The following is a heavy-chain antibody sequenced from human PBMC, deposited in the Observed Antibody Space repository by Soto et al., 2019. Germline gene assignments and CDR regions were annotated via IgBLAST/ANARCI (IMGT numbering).Heavy chain of an antibody. CDR1: GYSFTSYW. J-gene: IGHJ3*02. Sequence: GESLKISCKGSGYSFTSYWIGWVRQMPGKGLEWMGVIYPGDSDSRKSPSFQGQVTVSADKSISTAYLQWSSLTASDTAMYYCARLGRIVGATTYAFDIWGKGTMVTVAS. CDR2: IYPGDSDS. D-gene: IGHD1-26*01. V-gene: IGHV5-51*01. CDR3: ARLGRIVGATTYAFDI.